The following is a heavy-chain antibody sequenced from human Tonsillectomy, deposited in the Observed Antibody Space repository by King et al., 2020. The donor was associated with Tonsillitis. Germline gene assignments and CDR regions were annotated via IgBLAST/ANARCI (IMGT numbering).Heavy chain of an antibody. CDR2: INQDGSKR. CDR1: GFTFSSDW. D-gene: IGHD3-10*01. V-gene: IGHV3-7*01. J-gene: IGHJ4*02. Sequence: KLVESGGGLVKPGGSLKLSGAASGFTFSSDWMNWVRQAQGKGLEWVANINQDGSKRYYVDSVKGRFTISRDNAENSLYLQMNSLRAEDTAVYYCARDPNPVPGVSFDYWGQGTLVSVSS. CDR3: ARDPNPVPGVSFDY.